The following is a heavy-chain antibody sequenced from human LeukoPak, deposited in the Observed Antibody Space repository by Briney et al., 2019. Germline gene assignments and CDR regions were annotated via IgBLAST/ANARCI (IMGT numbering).Heavy chain of an antibody. V-gene: IGHV4-39*07. CDR2: IYYSGST. CDR3: ARGLIPPYDFWSGYFHY. CDR1: GGSISSSSYY. J-gene: IGHJ4*02. Sequence: SETLSLTCTVSGGSISSSSYYWGWIRQPPGKGLEWIGSIYYSGSTYYNPSLKSRVTISVDTSKNQFSLKLSSVTAADTAVYYCARGLIPPYDFWSGYFHYWGQGTLVTVSS. D-gene: IGHD3-3*01.